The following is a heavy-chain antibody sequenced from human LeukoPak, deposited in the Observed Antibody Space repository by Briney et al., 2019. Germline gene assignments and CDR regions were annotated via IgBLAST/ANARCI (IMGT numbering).Heavy chain of an antibody. Sequence: GGSLRLSCAASGFTFSAYAMNWVRQAPGKGLEWVSSIIGRGTSTFYSDSVKGRFTISRDNSKNTLYLQMNSLRAEDTAVYYCAKRYCSGGDCYFIDYWGQGTLVTVSS. J-gene: IGHJ4*02. CDR1: GFTFSAYA. V-gene: IGHV3-23*01. D-gene: IGHD2-15*01. CDR3: AKRYCSGGDCYFIDY. CDR2: IIGRGTST.